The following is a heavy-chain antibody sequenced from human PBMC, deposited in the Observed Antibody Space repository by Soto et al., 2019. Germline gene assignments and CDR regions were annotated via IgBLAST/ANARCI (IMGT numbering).Heavy chain of an antibody. CDR1: GGTFSSYA. D-gene: IGHD6-19*01. J-gene: IGHJ4*02. CDR3: ARSIGYSSSFNY. V-gene: IGHV1-69*13. CDR2: IIPIFGTA. Sequence: SVKVSCKASGGTFSSYAISWVRQAPGEGLEWMGGIIPIFGTANYAQKFQGRVMITADESTSTAYMELSSLRSEDTAVYYCARSIGYSSSFNYWGQGTLVTVSS.